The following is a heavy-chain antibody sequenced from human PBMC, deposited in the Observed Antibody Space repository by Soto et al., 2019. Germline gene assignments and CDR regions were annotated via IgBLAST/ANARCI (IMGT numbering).Heavy chain of an antibody. D-gene: IGHD2-21*02. Sequence: QVQLVQSGAEVKKPGASVKVSCKTSGYTFTNFGISWVRQAPGQGLEWMGWISAYNGNTNYAQKFQGSVTMTTDTAPSTAYMELRSLGSDDTAVYYCARGVTPIDYWGQGTLVTVSS. CDR2: ISAYNGNT. CDR1: GYTFTNFG. V-gene: IGHV1-18*01. CDR3: ARGVTPIDY. J-gene: IGHJ4*02.